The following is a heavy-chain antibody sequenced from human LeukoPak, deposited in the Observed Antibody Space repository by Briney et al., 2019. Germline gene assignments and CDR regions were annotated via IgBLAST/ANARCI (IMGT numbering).Heavy chain of an antibody. CDR2: TNHSGST. CDR3: ARALDI. CDR1: GGSIINSSW. Sequence: PSETLSLTCAVSGGSIINSSWWSWVRQPPGKGLEWIGETNHSGSTNYNPSLKSRVTISVDTSKNQFSLKLSSVTAADTAVCYCARALDIWGQGTMVTVSS. V-gene: IGHV4-4*02. J-gene: IGHJ3*02.